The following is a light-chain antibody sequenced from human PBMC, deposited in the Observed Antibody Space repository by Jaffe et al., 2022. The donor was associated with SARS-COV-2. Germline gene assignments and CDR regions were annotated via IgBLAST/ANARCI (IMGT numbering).Light chain of an antibody. CDR2: GTS. CDR3: HQFDKSPRT. Sequence: EIVLTQSPGTLSLSPGERATLYCRASQSVASKYLVWYQQKPGQAPRLLIYGTSSRATGIPDRFSGSGSGTDFTLTISRLEPEDFAVYYCHQFDKSPRTFGQGTKVEIK. CDR1: QSVASKY. V-gene: IGKV3-20*01. J-gene: IGKJ1*01.